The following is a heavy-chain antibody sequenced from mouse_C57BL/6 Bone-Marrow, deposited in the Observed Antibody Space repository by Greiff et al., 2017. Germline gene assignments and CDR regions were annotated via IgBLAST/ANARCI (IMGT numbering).Heavy chain of an antibody. V-gene: IGHV1-5*01. CDR3: AGITTIVGEIYFDY. CDR2: IYPGNSAT. J-gene: IGHJ2*01. Sequence: EVQVLESGTVLARPGASVKMSCTTSGYTFTSYWMHWVKQRPGQGLEWIGAIYPGNSATSYNQKFKGKAKLTALTTANTAYLELSSLTSEGAADYYCAGITTIVGEIYFDYWGQGTTLTVSS. CDR1: GYTFTSYW. D-gene: IGHD1-1*01.